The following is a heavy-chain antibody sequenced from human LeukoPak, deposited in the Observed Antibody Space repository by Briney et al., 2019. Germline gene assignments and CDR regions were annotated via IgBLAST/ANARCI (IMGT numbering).Heavy chain of an antibody. J-gene: IGHJ6*02. CDR3: TRLMATIRKPRVLDV. CDR1: GFTFSDYE. Sequence: PGGSLRLSCAASGFTFSDYEMTWVRQAPGKGLEWGSYIRSSGTTIYYADSVRGRFTISRDNAKNSLYLQMNSLRAEDTAVYYCTRLMATIRKPRVLDVWGQGTTVTVSS. CDR2: IRSSGTTI. V-gene: IGHV3-48*03. D-gene: IGHD5-24*01.